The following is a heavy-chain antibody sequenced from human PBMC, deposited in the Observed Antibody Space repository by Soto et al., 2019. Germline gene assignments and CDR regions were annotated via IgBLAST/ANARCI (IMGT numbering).Heavy chain of an antibody. CDR2: IYNSGST. D-gene: IGHD2-2*01. V-gene: IGHV4-30-4*01. J-gene: IGHJ6*02. Sequence: TLSLTCTVSGVSISSGDYYWGWIGPPQGKGLQWIGYIYNSGSTYYNPSLKSRVTISLDTSKNQSSLMLSSVTAADTAVYYCASSVAAAKPSYYYGFDVWGQGTTVTVSS. CDR1: GVSISSGDYY. CDR3: ASSVAAAKPSYYYGFDV.